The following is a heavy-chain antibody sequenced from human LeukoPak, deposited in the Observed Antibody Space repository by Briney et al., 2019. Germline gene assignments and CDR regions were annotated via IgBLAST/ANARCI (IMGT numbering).Heavy chain of an antibody. V-gene: IGHV4-4*07. Sequence: SETLSLTCTVSGGSISSYYWSWIRQPAGKGLEWIGRIYTSGSTNYNPSLKSRVTMSVDTSKNQFSLKLSSVTAADTAVYYCARGHMVRGVIVYNWFDPWGQGTLVTVSS. CDR1: GGSISSYY. CDR2: IYTSGST. D-gene: IGHD3-10*01. J-gene: IGHJ5*02. CDR3: ARGHMVRGVIVYNWFDP.